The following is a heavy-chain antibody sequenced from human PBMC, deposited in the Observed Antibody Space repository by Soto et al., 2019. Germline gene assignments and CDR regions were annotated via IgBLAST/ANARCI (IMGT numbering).Heavy chain of an antibody. Sequence: DVQVVETGGDLIQPGGSLRLSCAASGFSVSIYMSWVRQAPGKGLEWVSTLSDRGTSHYADTVTGRFSVSRDNSKNTLYLQMNGLRVDDTAIYYCAGDYASGAYDFRGQGTQVTVSS. CDR2: LSDRGTS. V-gene: IGHV3-53*02. J-gene: IGHJ4*02. D-gene: IGHD5-12*01. CDR1: GFSVSIY. CDR3: AGDYASGAYDF.